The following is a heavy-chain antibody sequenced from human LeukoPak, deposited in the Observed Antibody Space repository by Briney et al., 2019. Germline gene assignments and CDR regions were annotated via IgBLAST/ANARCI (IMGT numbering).Heavy chain of an antibody. CDR3: AHRRRPRVVSQTHFDY. J-gene: IGHJ4*02. D-gene: IGHD3-3*01. CDR1: GFSLSTDGVG. V-gene: IGHV2-5*02. Sequence: SGLTLVTPTQTLTLTCTFSGFSLSTDGVGVGWIRQPPGKALEWLALIYWDDEKRYNPSLKSRLVVTKDTSKNQVVLTMTNMDPVDTGTYYCAHRRRPRVVSQTHFDYWGQGTLVTVSS. CDR2: IYWDDEK.